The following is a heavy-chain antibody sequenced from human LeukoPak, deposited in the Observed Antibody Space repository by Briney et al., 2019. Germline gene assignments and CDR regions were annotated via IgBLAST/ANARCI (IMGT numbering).Heavy chain of an antibody. J-gene: IGHJ3*02. D-gene: IGHD3-3*01. V-gene: IGHV3-21*01. CDR3: ARGDRYSYDFSDAFDI. CDR1: GFTFSSYS. CDR2: ISSSSSYI. Sequence: PGGSLRLSCAASGFTFSSYSMNWVRQAPGKGLEWVSSISSSSSYIYYADSVKGRFTISRDNAKNSLYLQMNSLRAEDTAVYYCARGDRYSYDFSDAFDIWGQGTMVTVSS.